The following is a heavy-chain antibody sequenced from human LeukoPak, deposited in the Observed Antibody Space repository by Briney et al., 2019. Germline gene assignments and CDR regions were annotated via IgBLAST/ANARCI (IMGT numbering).Heavy chain of an antibody. V-gene: IGHV4-39*01. J-gene: IGHJ4*02. CDR2: LFANGET. Sequence: PSETLSLTCTVSGASFSDGRYYWGWVRQPPGKGLEWIATLFANGETFYNPSLKSRVTMSVDTSKNQFSLKLSSVTAADTAVYYCARGPPTPLGYWGQGTLVTVSS. CDR1: GASFSDGRYY. CDR3: ARGPPTPLGY.